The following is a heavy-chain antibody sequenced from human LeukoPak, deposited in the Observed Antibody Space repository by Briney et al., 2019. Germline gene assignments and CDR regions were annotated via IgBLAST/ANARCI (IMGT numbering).Heavy chain of an antibody. CDR2: ISSSSSTI. CDR1: GFTFSSYS. D-gene: IGHD6-13*01. Sequence: GGSLRLSCAASGFTFSSYSMNWVRQAPGKGLEWVSYISSSSSTIYYADSVKGRFTISRDNAKNSLYLQMNSLRAEDTAVYYCARESAAGRTPFDYWGQGTLVTASS. V-gene: IGHV3-48*01. J-gene: IGHJ4*02. CDR3: ARESAAGRTPFDY.